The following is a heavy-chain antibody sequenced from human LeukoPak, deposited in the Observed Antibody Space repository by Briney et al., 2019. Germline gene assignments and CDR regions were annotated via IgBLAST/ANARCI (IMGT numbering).Heavy chain of an antibody. CDR3: AREHSSSSGKVFDY. CDR2: INPNSGGT. J-gene: IGHJ4*02. CDR1: GYTFPGYY. Sequence: ASVKVSCKASGYTFPGYYMHWVRQAHGQGLEWMGWINPNSGGTNYAQKFQGRVTMTRDTSISTAYMELSRLRSDDTAVYYCAREHSSSSGKVFDYWGRGTLVTVSS. V-gene: IGHV1-2*02. D-gene: IGHD6-6*01.